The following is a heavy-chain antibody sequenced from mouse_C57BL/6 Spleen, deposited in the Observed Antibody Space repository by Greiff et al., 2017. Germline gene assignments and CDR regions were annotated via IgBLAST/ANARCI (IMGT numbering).Heavy chain of an antibody. D-gene: IGHD1-1*02. CDR2: INYDGSST. J-gene: IGHJ1*03. CDR3: ARDGDGSWYFDV. CDR1: GFTFSDYY. Sequence: EVQVVESEGGLVQPGSSMKLSCTASGFTFSDYYMAWVRQVPEKGLEWVANINYDGSSTYYLDSLKSRFTISRDNAKNILYLQMSSLKAEDTATYYCARDGDGSWYFDVWGTGTTVTVSS. V-gene: IGHV5-16*01.